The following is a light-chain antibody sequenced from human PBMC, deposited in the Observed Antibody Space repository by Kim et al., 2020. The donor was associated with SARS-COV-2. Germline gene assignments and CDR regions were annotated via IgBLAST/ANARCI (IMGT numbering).Light chain of an antibody. V-gene: IGLV4-69*01. CDR1: SGLAKYA. Sequence: QPVLTQSPSASASLGASVKLTCTLSSGLAKYAIAWHQQQPEKGPRYLMKVNTDGSHNKGDGIPDRFSGSSSGAERYLTISSLQSEDETDYYCQTWGTDFRVFGGGTQLTVL. CDR3: QTWGTDFRV. J-gene: IGLJ3*02. CDR2: VNTDGSH.